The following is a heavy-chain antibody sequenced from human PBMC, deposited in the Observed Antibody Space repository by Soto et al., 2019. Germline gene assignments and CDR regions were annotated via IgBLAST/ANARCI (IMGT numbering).Heavy chain of an antibody. CDR1: GFTFSSYA. Sequence: PGGSLRLSCAASGFTFSSYAMSWVRQAPGKGLEWVSAISGSGGSTYYADSVKGRFTISRDNSKNTLYLQMNSLRAEDTAVYYCAKDLRYYYDSSGYYPEFDYWGQGTLVTVSS. V-gene: IGHV3-23*01. CDR3: AKDLRYYYDSSGYYPEFDY. D-gene: IGHD3-22*01. CDR2: ISGSGGST. J-gene: IGHJ4*02.